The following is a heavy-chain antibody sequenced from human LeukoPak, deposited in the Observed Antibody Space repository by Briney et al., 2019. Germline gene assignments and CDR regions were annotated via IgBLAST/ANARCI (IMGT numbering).Heavy chain of an antibody. CDR3: ARDSPLYDILTGYYPWYFDY. J-gene: IGHJ4*02. Sequence: ASVTVSCKASGYTFTSYGISWVRQAPGQGLEWMGWISAYNGNTNYAQKLQGRVTMTTDTSASTAYMELRSLRSDDTAVYYCARDSPLYDILTGYYPWYFDYWGQGTLVTVSS. CDR1: GYTFTSYG. D-gene: IGHD3-9*01. CDR2: ISAYNGNT. V-gene: IGHV1-18*04.